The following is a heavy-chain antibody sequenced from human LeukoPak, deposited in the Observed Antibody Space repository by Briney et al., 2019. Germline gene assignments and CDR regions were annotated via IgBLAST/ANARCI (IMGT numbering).Heavy chain of an antibody. Sequence: PGGSLRLSCAASGFTFSTCAMSWVRQAPGTGLEWIGSIYYSGSTYYNPSLKSRVTISVDTSKNQFSLKLSSVTAADTAVYYCARVPSYGYLNWFDPWGQGTLVTVSS. CDR3: ARVPSYGYLNWFDP. CDR1: GFTFSTCAM. J-gene: IGHJ5*02. D-gene: IGHD5-18*01. CDR2: IYYSGST. V-gene: IGHV4-39*07.